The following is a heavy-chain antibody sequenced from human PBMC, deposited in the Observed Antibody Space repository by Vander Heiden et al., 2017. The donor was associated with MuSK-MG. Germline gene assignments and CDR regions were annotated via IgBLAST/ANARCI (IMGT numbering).Heavy chain of an antibody. D-gene: IGHD3-10*01. J-gene: IGHJ4*02. V-gene: IGHV4-34*01. CDR2: INHSGST. CDR1: GGSFSGYY. Sequence: QVQLQQWGAGLLKPSETLSLTCAVYGGSFSGYYWSWIRQPPGKGLEWIGEINHSGSTNYNTSLKSRVTISVDTSKNQFSLKLSSVTAAETAVYYCARVTYYYGSGSYRRPYDYWGQGTLVTVSS. CDR3: ARVTYYYGSGSYRRPYDY.